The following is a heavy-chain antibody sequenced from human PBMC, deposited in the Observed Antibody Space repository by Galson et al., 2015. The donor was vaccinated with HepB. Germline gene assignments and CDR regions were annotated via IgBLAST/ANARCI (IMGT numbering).Heavy chain of an antibody. CDR3: ARVRTRRPPHYYYGLDV. V-gene: IGHV6-1*01. CDR2: TYYRANWYQ. J-gene: IGHJ6*02. Sequence: CAISGDSVSSNTAAWNWIRQSPSRGLEWLGRTYYRANWYQDYAVSVKSRMTINSDTSKNQFSLHLNSVTPEDTAVYDCARVRTRRPPHYYYGLDVWGQGTTVTVSS. CDR1: GDSVSSNTAA.